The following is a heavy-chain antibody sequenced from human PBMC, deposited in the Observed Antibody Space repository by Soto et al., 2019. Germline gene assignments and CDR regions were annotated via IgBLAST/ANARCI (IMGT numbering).Heavy chain of an antibody. CDR2: IIPSFGTA. V-gene: IGHV1-69*01. Sequence: QVQLVQSGAEVKKPGSSVKVSCKASGGTFSSYAISWVRQAPGQGLEWMGGIIPSFGTANYAQKFQGRVTITAEESTSTAYMELSSLRSEDTAVYYCARDDRRIGDPWGPTYYYYGMDVWGQGTTVTVSS. D-gene: IGHD3-16*01. CDR3: ARDDRRIGDPWGPTYYYYGMDV. CDR1: GGTFSSYA. J-gene: IGHJ6*02.